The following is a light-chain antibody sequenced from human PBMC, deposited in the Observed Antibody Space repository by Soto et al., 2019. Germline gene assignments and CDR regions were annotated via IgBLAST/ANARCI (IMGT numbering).Light chain of an antibody. Sequence: EIVLTQSPDTLSLSPGDRATLSCRASQSVGHMFLAWFQQKPGQAPRLLIFDAYRRATGIPDRFSGSGSGTNFALTISRLEPEDFALYYCHQYASSFGTFGQGTK. V-gene: IGKV3-20*01. J-gene: IGKJ1*01. CDR3: HQYASSFGT. CDR1: QSVGHMF. CDR2: DAY.